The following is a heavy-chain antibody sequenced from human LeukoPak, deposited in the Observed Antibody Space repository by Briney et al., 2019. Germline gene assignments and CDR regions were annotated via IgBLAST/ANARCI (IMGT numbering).Heavy chain of an antibody. D-gene: IGHD3-3*01. V-gene: IGHV4-59*01. CDR3: ARVNTYYDFWSGYGGRAAFDY. CDR1: GGSISSYY. J-gene: IGHJ4*02. Sequence: SETLSLTCTVSGGSISSYYWGWIRQPPGKGLEWIGYIYYSGSTNYNPSLKSRVTISVDTSKNQFSLRLSSVTAADTAVYYCARVNTYYDFWSGYGGRAAFDYWGQGTLVTVSS. CDR2: IYYSGST.